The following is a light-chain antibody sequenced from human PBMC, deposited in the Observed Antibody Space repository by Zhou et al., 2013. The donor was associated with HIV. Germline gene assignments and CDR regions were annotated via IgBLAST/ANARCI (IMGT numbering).Light chain of an antibody. J-gene: IGKJ5*01. Sequence: DIQLTQSPSFLSASVGDRVTITCRASQGISSYLAWYQQKPGQAPKLLIYSASTLQTGVPSRFSGSGSGTEFTLTINSLQPEDSATYYCQRLNGYPPAFGQGTRLEIK. V-gene: IGKV1-9*01. CDR2: SAS. CDR3: QRLNGYPPA. CDR1: QGISSY.